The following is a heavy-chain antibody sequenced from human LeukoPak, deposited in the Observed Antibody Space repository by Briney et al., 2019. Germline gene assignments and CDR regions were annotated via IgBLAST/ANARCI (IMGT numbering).Heavy chain of an antibody. J-gene: IGHJ3*02. D-gene: IGHD1-26*01. CDR1: GYTFTSYD. Sequence: ASVKVSCKASGYTFTSYDINWVRQATGQGLEWMGWMNPNSGNTGYAQKFQGRVTITRNTSISTAYMELSSLRSEDTAVYYCARGPRTYSGSYFDAFDIWAKGQWSPSLQ. V-gene: IGHV1-8*03. CDR3: ARGPRTYSGSYFDAFDI. CDR2: MNPNSGNT.